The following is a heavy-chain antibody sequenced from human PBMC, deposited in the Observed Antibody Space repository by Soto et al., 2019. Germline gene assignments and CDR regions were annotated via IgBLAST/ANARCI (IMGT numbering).Heavy chain of an antibody. CDR2: INPSGGT. J-gene: IGHJ4*02. V-gene: IGHV4-34*01. D-gene: IGHD6-6*01. CDR3: ARVLAARASRDFDY. Sequence: SETLSLACAVYGGSFSTDYWSWIRQPPGKGLEWIGEINPSGGTNYNPSLKSRVTISVATSKNQFSLKLSSVTAADTAVYYCARVLAARASRDFDYWGQGTLVTVSS. CDR1: GGSFSTDY.